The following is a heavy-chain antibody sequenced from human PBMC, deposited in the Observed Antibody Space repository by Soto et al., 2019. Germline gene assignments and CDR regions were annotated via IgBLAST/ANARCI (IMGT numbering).Heavy chain of an antibody. CDR1: GGSISSGGYY. D-gene: IGHD6-13*01. CDR3: ARVAKQQHYNWFDP. CDR2: IYYSGST. V-gene: IGHV4-31*03. J-gene: IGHJ5*02. Sequence: SETLSLTCTVSGGSISSGGYYWSWIRQHPGKGLEWIGYIYYSGSTYYNPSLKSRVTISVDTSKNQFSLKLSSVTAADTAVYYCARVAKQQHYNWFDPWGQGTLVTVSS.